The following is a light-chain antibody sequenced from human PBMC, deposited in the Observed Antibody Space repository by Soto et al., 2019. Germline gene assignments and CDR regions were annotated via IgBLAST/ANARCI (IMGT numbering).Light chain of an antibody. Sequence: DIPMTQSPSSLSASVGDRVTITCRASQDIRTYLNWYQQKPGKAPKLLIYTASNLQSGVPSRFSGSGSGTEFTLTISSLQPEDFATYYCQQSYNALTFGGGTKVEIK. CDR1: QDIRTY. J-gene: IGKJ4*01. CDR2: TAS. CDR3: QQSYNALT. V-gene: IGKV1-39*01.